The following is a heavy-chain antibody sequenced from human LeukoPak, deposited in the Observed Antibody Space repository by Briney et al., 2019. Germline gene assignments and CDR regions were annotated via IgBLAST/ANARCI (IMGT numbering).Heavy chain of an antibody. J-gene: IGHJ4*02. CDR2: IYSGGST. Sequence: GGSLRLSCAASGFTFSDYYMSWIRQAPGKGLEWVSVIYSGGSTYYADSVKGRFTISRDNSKNTLYLQMNSLRAEDTAVYYCARGGASSSWFIDYWGQGTLVTVSS. CDR1: GFTFSDYY. D-gene: IGHD6-13*01. V-gene: IGHV3-66*01. CDR3: ARGGASSSWFIDY.